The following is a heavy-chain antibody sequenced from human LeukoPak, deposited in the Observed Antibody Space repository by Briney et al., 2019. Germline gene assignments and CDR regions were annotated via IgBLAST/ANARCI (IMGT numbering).Heavy chain of an antibody. J-gene: IGHJ4*02. CDR3: ARGHCSSTSCYSYYFDY. CDR1: GFTVRSNY. V-gene: IGHV3-66*01. Sequence: GGSLRLSCAASGFTVRSNYMSWVRQAPGKGPEWVSVIYSGGSTYYADSVKGRFTISRDNSKNTLYLQMNSVSAEDTAVYYCARGHCSSTSCYSYYFDYWGQGTLVTVSS. CDR2: IYSGGST. D-gene: IGHD2-2*01.